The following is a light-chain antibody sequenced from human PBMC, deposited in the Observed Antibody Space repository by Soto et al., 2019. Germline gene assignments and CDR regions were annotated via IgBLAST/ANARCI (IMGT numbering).Light chain of an antibody. CDR2: AAS. J-gene: IGKJ1*01. CDR1: QSVSSTY. Sequence: PGERATLSCRASQSVSSTYLAWYQQKPGQAPRPLISAASSRATGTPDRFSGSGSGTDFTLTFSRLEPEDFAVYYCQQYGSSRWTFGQGTKVDIK. V-gene: IGKV3-20*01. CDR3: QQYGSSRWT.